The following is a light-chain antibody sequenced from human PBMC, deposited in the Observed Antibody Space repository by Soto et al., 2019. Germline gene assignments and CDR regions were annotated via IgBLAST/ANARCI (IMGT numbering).Light chain of an antibody. CDR1: SSNIGTNN. Sequence: QSVLTQPPSASGTPAQRATISCSGSSSNIGTNNVNWYQHLPGTAPKLLIYKNNQRPSGVPDRFSGSKSGTSASLAIIGLQSEDEADYYCAAWDDSLSGYVFGTGTKLTVL. CDR3: AAWDDSLSGYV. V-gene: IGLV1-44*01. J-gene: IGLJ1*01. CDR2: KNN.